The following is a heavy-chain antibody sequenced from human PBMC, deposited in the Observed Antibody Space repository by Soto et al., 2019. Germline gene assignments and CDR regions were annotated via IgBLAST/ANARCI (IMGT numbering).Heavy chain of an antibody. CDR1: GFTFDDYA. CDR3: AKDETPDYYYYYMDV. V-gene: IGHV3-9*01. CDR2: ISWNSGSI. J-gene: IGHJ6*03. Sequence: EVQLVESGGGLVQPGRSLRLSCAASGFTFDDYAMHWVRQAPGKGLEWVSGISWNSGSIGYADSEKGRFTISRDNAKNSLYLQMNSLRAEDTALYYCAKDETPDYYYYYMDVWGKGTTVTVSS.